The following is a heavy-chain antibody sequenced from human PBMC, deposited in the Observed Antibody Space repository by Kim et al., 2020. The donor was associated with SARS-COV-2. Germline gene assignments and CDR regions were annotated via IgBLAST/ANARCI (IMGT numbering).Heavy chain of an antibody. CDR2: ISSSSTI. Sequence: GGSLRLSCAASGFTFSPYSMNWVRQAPGKGLEWVSYISSSSTIYYADSVKGRFTISRDNAENSVSLQMISLRDEDTAVYFCARSGNFRIDYWGQGTLVTVSS. J-gene: IGHJ4*02. V-gene: IGHV3-48*02. CDR3: ARSGNFRIDY. CDR1: GFTFSPYS.